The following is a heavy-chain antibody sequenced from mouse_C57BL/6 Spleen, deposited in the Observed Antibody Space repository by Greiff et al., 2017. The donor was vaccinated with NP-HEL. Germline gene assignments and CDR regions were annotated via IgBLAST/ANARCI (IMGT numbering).Heavy chain of an antibody. V-gene: IGHV14-2*01. CDR3: AREPLITTVVADYAMDY. Sequence: VQLQQSGAELVKPGASVKLSCTASGFNIKDYYMHWVKQRTEQGLEWIGRIDPEDGETKYAPKFQGKATITADTSSNTAYLQLSSLTSEDTAVYYCAREPLITTVVADYAMDYWGQGTSVTVSS. J-gene: IGHJ4*01. CDR2: IDPEDGET. CDR1: GFNIKDYY. D-gene: IGHD1-1*01.